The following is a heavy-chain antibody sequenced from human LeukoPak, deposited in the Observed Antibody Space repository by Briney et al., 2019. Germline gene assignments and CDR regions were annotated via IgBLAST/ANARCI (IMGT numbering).Heavy chain of an antibody. CDR1: GGSFSGYF. D-gene: IGHD4-23*01. Sequence: SETLSLTCAVYGGSFSGYFWTWMRQPPGKGLEWIGEINHGGNAIFNPSLKSRVTTSADPSKNQFSLNLRSVTAADTAVYSCARVRRVRWSTQGYFGFWGRGALVTV. CDR3: ARVRRVRWSTQGYFGF. J-gene: IGHJ4*02. CDR2: INHGGNA. V-gene: IGHV4-34*01.